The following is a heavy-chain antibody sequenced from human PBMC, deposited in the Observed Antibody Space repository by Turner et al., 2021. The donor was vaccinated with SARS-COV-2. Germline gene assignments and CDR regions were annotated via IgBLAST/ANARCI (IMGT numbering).Heavy chain of an antibody. J-gene: IGHJ6*02. CDR1: GFTFSSCA. D-gene: IGHD6-19*01. CDR2: ISGSGGGT. Sequence: EVQLLESGGGLVQPGGSLRLSCAASGFTFSSCAMSWVRQVPGKGLEWVSSISGSGGGTYYADSVKGRFTISRDNSKNTLYLQMISLRAEDTAVYYCAKDEVAGLLYYFYAMDVWGQGTTVTVSS. CDR3: AKDEVAGLLYYFYAMDV. V-gene: IGHV3-23*01.